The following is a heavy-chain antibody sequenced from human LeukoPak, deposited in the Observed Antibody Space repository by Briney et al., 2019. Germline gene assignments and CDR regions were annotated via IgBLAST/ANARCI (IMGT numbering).Heavy chain of an antibody. CDR2: INHSGST. CDR1: GGSFSGYY. Sequence: SETLSLTCAVYGGSFSGYYWSWIRQPPGKGLEWIGEINHSGSTNYNPSLKSRVTISVDTSKNQFSLKLSSVTAADTAVYYCARLMVRGSYYYYGMDVWGQGTTVTVSS. D-gene: IGHD3-10*01. CDR3: ARLMVRGSYYYYGMDV. J-gene: IGHJ6*02. V-gene: IGHV4-34*01.